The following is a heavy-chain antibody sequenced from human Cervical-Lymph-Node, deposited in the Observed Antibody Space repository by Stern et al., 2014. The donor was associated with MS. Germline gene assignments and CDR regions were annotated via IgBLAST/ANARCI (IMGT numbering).Heavy chain of an antibody. CDR1: GFTFTSSA. CDR3: AADLNMITFGGIIATEV. D-gene: IGHD3-16*02. CDR2: VVVGSGST. V-gene: IGHV1-58*01. Sequence: QLVESGPEVKEPGTSVSVSCKSSGFTFTSSAVQWVRQVRGQRLAWMGWVVVGSGSTTYAQKFQERVTITRDMSTATAYMELSSLTSEDTAVYFCAADLNMITFGGIIATEVWGQGTLVTVSS. J-gene: IGHJ4*02.